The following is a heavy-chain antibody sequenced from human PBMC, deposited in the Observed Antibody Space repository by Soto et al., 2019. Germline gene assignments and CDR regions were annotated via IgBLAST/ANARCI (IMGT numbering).Heavy chain of an antibody. CDR2: IYWNDDK. J-gene: IGHJ6*02. D-gene: IGHD2-21*01. CDR3: AHDTSGWRWLPDV. V-gene: IGHV2-5*01. Sequence: SGPTLVNPXQTLTLNCTFSGFSLSTSAVGVGWIRQPPGKAPEWLGLIYWNDDKRYSPSLKTRVTITKDTSRIPVVLMMTSVEADDTATYYCAHDTSGWRWLPDVWGQGTTVTVSS. CDR1: GFSLSTSAVG.